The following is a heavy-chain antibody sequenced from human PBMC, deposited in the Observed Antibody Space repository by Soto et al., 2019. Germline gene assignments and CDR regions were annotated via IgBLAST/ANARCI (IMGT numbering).Heavy chain of an antibody. CDR3: ARDPNSGYHRGRNY. V-gene: IGHV3-7*05. CDR2: MNRDGTEN. D-gene: IGHD5-12*01. Sequence: EELLVESGGGLVQPGGSLRLSCAASGFTFSSYWMSWVRQTTGKGMEWVANMNRDGTENYYLDAVAGRFTISRDNARNALYLQMNNLRVDDTAVYYCARDPNSGYHRGRNYWGQGTLVSVSS. CDR1: GFTFSSYW. J-gene: IGHJ4*02.